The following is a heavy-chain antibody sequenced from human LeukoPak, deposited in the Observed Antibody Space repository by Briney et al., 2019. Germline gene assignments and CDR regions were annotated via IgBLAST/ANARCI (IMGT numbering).Heavy chain of an antibody. J-gene: IGHJ6*03. CDR1: GYTSTSYD. V-gene: IGHV1-2*02. CDR2: INPNSGGT. D-gene: IGHD2-2*02. Sequence: GASXXVSCKASGYTSTSYDINWVRQATGQGLEWMGWINPNSGGTNYAQKFQGRVTMTRDTSISTAYMELSRLRSDDTAVYYCARDRYCSSTSCYTLPNMDVWGKGTTVTVSS. CDR3: ARDRYCSSTSCYTLPNMDV.